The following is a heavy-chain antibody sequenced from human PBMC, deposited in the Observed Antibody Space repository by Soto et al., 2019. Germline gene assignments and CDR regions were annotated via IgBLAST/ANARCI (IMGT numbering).Heavy chain of an antibody. CDR3: AIVATHSYNWIDP. Sequence: EVQLVESGGGLVQPGGSLRLSCAASGFTFSTYWMHWVRQAPGKGLVWVSRINADGSTTTYADSVKGRFTISRDNDKNTLYPQMNSLRPEDTSVYFRAIVATHSYNWIDPWGQGTLLTISS. D-gene: IGHD3-3*02. J-gene: IGHJ5*02. CDR2: INADGSTT. V-gene: IGHV3-74*01. CDR1: GFTFSTYW.